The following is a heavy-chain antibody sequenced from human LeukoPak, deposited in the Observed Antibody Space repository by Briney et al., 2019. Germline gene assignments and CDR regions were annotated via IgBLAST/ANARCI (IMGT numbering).Heavy chain of an antibody. Sequence: GRSLRLSCAASGFTLRSYAMHWVRQAPGKGLEWVAVISYDGSNKYYADSVKGRFTISRDNSKNTLYLQMNSLRTDDTTVYYCARGLTTGTTSGAFDIWGQGTMVTVSS. D-gene: IGHD1-1*01. CDR2: ISYDGSNK. CDR3: ARGLTTGTTSGAFDI. J-gene: IGHJ3*02. CDR1: GFTLRSYA. V-gene: IGHV3-30-3*01.